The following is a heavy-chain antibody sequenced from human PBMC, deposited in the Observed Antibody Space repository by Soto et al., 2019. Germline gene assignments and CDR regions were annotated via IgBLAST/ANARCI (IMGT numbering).Heavy chain of an antibody. CDR3: ARLLTEGATFREDAFDL. D-gene: IGHD3-9*01. J-gene: IGHJ3*01. Sequence: QIQLMQSGGDAKTPGASLKVSCTTSRYPFTSHGIAWVRPVPGQGLAGSGWISTFNGKTDYAQKFEGRVTMTADTITSTAPRELRSLRWDDTGVYYCARLLTEGATFREDAFDLWGPGTKVTVSS. V-gene: IGHV1-18*01. CDR2: ISTFNGKT. CDR1: RYPFTSHG.